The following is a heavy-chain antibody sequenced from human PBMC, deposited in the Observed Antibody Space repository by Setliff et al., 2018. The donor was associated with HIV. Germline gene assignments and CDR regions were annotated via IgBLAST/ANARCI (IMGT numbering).Heavy chain of an antibody. CDR3: SRGPPFDR. J-gene: IGHJ2*01. CDR2: INHSGST. Sequence: PSETLSLTCTVSGGSINTYYWSWIRQPPGKGLEWIGEINHSGSTNYNPSLKSRVTISVDTSKNLFSLRLSSVTAADTAVYYCSRGPPFDRWGRGTLVTSPQ. CDR1: GGSINTYY. V-gene: IGHV4-34*01.